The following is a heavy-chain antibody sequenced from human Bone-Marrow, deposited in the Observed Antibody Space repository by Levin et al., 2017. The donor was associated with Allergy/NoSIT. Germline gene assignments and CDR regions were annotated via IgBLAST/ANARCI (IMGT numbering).Heavy chain of an antibody. CDR3: AKDRGSSWYPANY. CDR2: ISGSGGST. V-gene: IGHV3-23*01. D-gene: IGHD6-13*01. Sequence: GESLKISCAASGFTFSSYAMSWVRQAPGKGLEWVSAISGSGGSTYYADSVKGRFTISRDNSKNTLYLQMNSLRAEDTAVYYCAKDRGSSWYPANYWGQGTLVTVSS. CDR1: GFTFSSYA. J-gene: IGHJ4*02.